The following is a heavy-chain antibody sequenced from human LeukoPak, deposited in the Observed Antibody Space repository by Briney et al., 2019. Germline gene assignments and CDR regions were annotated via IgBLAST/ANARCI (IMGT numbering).Heavy chain of an antibody. J-gene: IGHJ5*02. D-gene: IGHD2-2*01. CDR1: GYTFTSYY. CDR3: ASSTRGNWFDP. Sequence: ASVKVSCKASGYTFTSYYMHWVRQAPGQGLEWMGIINPSGGSTSYAQKFQGRVTMTRDMSTSTVYMELSSLRSEDTAVYYCASSTRGNWFDPWGQGTLVTVSS. V-gene: IGHV1-46*01. CDR2: INPSGGST.